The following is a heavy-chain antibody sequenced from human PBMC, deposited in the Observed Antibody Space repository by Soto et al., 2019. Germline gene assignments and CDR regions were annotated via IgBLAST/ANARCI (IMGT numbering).Heavy chain of an antibody. J-gene: IGHJ3*02. CDR3: ARFYYGSGSYLSPFAFDI. Sequence: SETLSLTCTVSGGSISSGGYYWSWIRQHPGKGLEWIGYIYYSGSTYYNPSLKSRVTISVDTSKNQFSLKLSSVTAADTAVYYCARFYYGSGSYLSPFAFDIWGQGTMVTVSS. D-gene: IGHD3-10*01. CDR1: GGSISSGGYY. V-gene: IGHV4-31*03. CDR2: IYYSGST.